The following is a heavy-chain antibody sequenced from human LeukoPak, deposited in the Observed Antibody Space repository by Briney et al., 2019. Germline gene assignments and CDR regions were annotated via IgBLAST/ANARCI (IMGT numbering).Heavy chain of an antibody. D-gene: IGHD2-8*02. Sequence: GGSLRLSCAASGFSFNTYSMTWVRQAPGKGLEWVSIISRTSESTFYADSVKGRFTISRDISKNTVYLQMNSLRVEDTAVYYCAKDFYWAFDYWGQGTLVTVSS. V-gene: IGHV3-21*01. CDR1: GFSFNTYS. CDR2: ISRTSEST. CDR3: AKDFYWAFDY. J-gene: IGHJ4*02.